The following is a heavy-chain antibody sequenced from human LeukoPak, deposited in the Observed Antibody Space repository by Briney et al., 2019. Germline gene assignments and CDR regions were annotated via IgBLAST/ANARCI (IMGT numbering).Heavy chain of an antibody. CDR2: IIPIFGTA. CDR1: GGTSSSYA. V-gene: IGHV1-69*13. D-gene: IGHD3-10*01. J-gene: IGHJ4*02. Sequence: SVKVSCKASGGTSSSYAISWVRQAPGQGLEWMGGIIPIFGTANYAQKFQGRVTITADESTSTAYMELSSLRSEDTAVYYCARRSLGGSGSYYNVPYFDYWGQGTLVTVSS. CDR3: ARRSLGGSGSYYNVPYFDY.